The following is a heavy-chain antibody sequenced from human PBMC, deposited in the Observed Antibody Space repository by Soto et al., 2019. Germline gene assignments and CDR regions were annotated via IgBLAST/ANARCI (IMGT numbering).Heavy chain of an antibody. D-gene: IGHD3-3*01. Sequence: QVQLVQSGAEVKKPGASVKVSCKASGYTFTSYGISWVRQAPGQGLEWMGWISAYNGNTNYAQKLQGRVTMTTDTSTSTAYMELRSLRSDDTAVYYCARDTRFYDFWSGYLPYFDYWGQGTLVTVCS. CDR1: GYTFTSYG. CDR3: ARDTRFYDFWSGYLPYFDY. J-gene: IGHJ4*02. CDR2: ISAYNGNT. V-gene: IGHV1-18*01.